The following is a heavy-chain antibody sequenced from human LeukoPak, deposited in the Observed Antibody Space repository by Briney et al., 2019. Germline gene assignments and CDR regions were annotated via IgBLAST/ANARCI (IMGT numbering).Heavy chain of an antibody. Sequence: GGSLRLSCAASGFTFSRFWMHWVRQAPGKGLVWVSRIYSDGSSTSYADSVKGRFTISRDDSKNTLYLQMNSLRAEDTAVFYCAREDTEDYGDSGGLDYWGQGTLVTVSS. D-gene: IGHD4-17*01. CDR3: AREDTEDYGDSGGLDY. V-gene: IGHV3-74*01. CDR1: GFTFSRFW. CDR2: IYSDGSST. J-gene: IGHJ4*02.